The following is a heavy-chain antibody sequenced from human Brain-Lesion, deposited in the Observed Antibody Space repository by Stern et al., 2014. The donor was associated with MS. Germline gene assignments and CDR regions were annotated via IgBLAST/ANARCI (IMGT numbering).Heavy chain of an antibody. Sequence: VQLVESGAEVKKLGASVKVSCKASGYTFTGYYMHWVRQAPGQGLEWMGWINPKSGGTNYAQKFQGWVTMTRDTSINTAYMELSRLRSDDTAVYYCATYYYDSTGYNDFWGQGTLVTVSS. J-gene: IGHJ4*02. D-gene: IGHD3-22*01. CDR3: ATYYYDSTGYNDF. V-gene: IGHV1-2*04. CDR2: INPKSGGT. CDR1: GYTFTGYY.